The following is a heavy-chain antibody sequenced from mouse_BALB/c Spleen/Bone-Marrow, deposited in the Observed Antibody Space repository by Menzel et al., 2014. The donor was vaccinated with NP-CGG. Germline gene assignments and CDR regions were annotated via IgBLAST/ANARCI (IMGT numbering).Heavy chain of an antibody. V-gene: IGHV1-69*02. J-gene: IGHJ1*01. CDR3: ARSRGYYGYWYFDV. CDR2: IDPSDSYT. CDR1: GYTFTSYW. Sequence: QVQLQQPGAELVKPGASVKLSCKASGYTFTSYWMHWVKQRPGQGLEWIGEIDPSDSYTNYNQKFKGKATLTVDKSSSTAYMQLSSLTSEDSAVYYCARSRGYYGYWYFDVWGAGTTVTVSS. D-gene: IGHD2-1*01.